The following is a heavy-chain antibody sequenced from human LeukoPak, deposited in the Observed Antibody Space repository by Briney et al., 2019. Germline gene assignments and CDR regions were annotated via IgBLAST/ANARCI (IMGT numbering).Heavy chain of an antibody. CDR3: ARDRVTVTTFDAFDI. J-gene: IGHJ3*02. D-gene: IGHD4-17*01. CDR2: IWYDGSNK. V-gene: IGHV3-33*01. CDR1: GFTFSSYG. Sequence: PGGSLRLSCAASGFTFSSYGMHWVRQAPGKGLEWVAVIWYDGSNKYYADSVKGRFTISRDNSKNTLYLQMNSLRAEDTAVYYCARDRVTVTTFDAFDIWGQGTMVTVSS.